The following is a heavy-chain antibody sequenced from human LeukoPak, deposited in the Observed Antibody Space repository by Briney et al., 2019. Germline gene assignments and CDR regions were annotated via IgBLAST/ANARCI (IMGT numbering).Heavy chain of an antibody. CDR1: GYSFTSYX. J-gene: IGHJ4*02. CDR3: GRHLYGGNSAIDY. CDR2: MYPGDSDT. D-gene: IGHD4-23*01. V-gene: IGHV5-51*01. Sequence: GESLKISCKGSGYSFTSYXXGXXXXXXXXXXXXXGIMYPGDSDTRYSPSFQGQVTISADKSISTAYLQWSSLKASDTAMYYCGRHLYGGNSAIDYWGQGTLVTVSS.